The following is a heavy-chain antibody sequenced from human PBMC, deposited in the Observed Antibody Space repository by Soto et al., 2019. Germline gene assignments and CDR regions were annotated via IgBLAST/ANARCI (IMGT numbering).Heavy chain of an antibody. CDR1: GDSVSINSAA. D-gene: IGHD3-16*01. J-gene: IGHJ5*02. CDR3: ARIPVDTYMIYWSDP. V-gene: IGHV6-1*01. CDR2: TYYRPKWYN. Sequence: SQTLSLTCDISGDSVSINSAAWDLIRQSPSRGLEWLGRTYYRPKWYNDYAVSVKSRITINPDTSKNQFSLKLNSVTAADTAVYYCARIPVDTYMIYWSDPWGQGTQVTVSS.